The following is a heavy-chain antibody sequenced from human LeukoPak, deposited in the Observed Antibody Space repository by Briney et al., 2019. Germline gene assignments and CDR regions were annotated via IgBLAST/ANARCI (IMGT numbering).Heavy chain of an antibody. CDR2: INSDGSTT. V-gene: IGHV3-74*01. Sequence: PGGSLGLSCAAPRFTLNGYWMHWVRQAPGKGLVWVSRINSDGSTTSYADSVKGRFTISRDNSKNTLYLQMNSLRAEDTAVYYCASLYYYDSSGHYFDYWGQGTLVTISS. CDR3: ASLYYYDSSGHYFDY. J-gene: IGHJ4*02. D-gene: IGHD3-22*01. CDR1: RFTLNGYW.